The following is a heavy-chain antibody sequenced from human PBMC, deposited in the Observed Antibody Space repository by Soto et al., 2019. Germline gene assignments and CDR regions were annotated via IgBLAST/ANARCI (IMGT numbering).Heavy chain of an antibody. J-gene: IGHJ4*02. CDR1: GFNVSSHY. CDR2: IYSGGNT. CDR3: ASEATGYDSSGYYCRFFDD. V-gene: IGHV3-66*01. D-gene: IGHD3-22*01. Sequence: EVQLVESGGGLVQRGGSLRLSCAVSGFNVSSHYMSWVRQTPGRGLEWVSVIYSGGNTYYADSVKGRFTISRDNFKNTLYPQMNSLRAEDTAVYYCASEATGYDSSGYYCRFFDDWGQGTLVTVSS.